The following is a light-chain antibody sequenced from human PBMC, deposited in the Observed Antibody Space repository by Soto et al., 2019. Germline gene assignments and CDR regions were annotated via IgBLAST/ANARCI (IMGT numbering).Light chain of an antibody. J-gene: IGKJ5*01. CDR2: KAS. V-gene: IGKV1-5*03. CDR1: QSIADW. Sequence: DIQMTQSPFSLSASVGDRVTITCRASQSIADWLAWYQQKPGKAPKLLIYKASTLESGVPSRFSGSGSGTEFTLTISSPQPDDFAVYYCQQRSNWPTFGQGTRLEIK. CDR3: QQRSNWPT.